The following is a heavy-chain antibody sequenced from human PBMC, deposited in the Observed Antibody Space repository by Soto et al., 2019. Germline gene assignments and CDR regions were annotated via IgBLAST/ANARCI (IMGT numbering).Heavy chain of an antibody. D-gene: IGHD3-3*01. CDR1: GFTFSSYG. CDR2: ISYDGSNK. V-gene: IGHV3-30*18. J-gene: IGHJ4*02. CDR3: AKAETYYDFWSGPDY. Sequence: GGSLRLSCAASGFTFSSYGMHWVRQAPGKGLEWVAVISYDGSNKYYADSVKGRFTISRDNSKNTLYLQMNSLRAEDTAVYYCAKAETYYDFWSGPDYWGQGTLVTVSS.